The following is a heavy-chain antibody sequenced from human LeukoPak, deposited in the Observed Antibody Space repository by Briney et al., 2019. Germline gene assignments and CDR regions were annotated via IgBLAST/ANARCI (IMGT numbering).Heavy chain of an antibody. CDR1: GYTFTSYG. Sequence: ASVKVSCKASGYTFTSYGISWVRQAPGQGLEWMGWISAYNGNTNYAQKLQGRVTMTTDTSTGTAYMELRSLRSDDTAVYYCARDRPTYYYDSSGYYYWGQGTLVTVSS. J-gene: IGHJ4*02. D-gene: IGHD3-22*01. V-gene: IGHV1-18*01. CDR2: ISAYNGNT. CDR3: ARDRPTYYYDSSGYYY.